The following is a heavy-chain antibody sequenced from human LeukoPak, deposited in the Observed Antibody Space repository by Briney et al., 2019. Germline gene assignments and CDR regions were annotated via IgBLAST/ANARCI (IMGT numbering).Heavy chain of an antibody. J-gene: IGHJ4*02. CDR1: GFTFSSYG. CDR3: ARDYGGSSPFDY. V-gene: IGHV3-30*03. D-gene: IGHD4-23*01. Sequence: GGSLRLSCVTSGFTFSSYGMHWVRQVPGKGLEWVAVISYDAESNYHVDSVKGRFTISRDNAKNSLYLHMNSLRAEDTAVYYCARDYGGSSPFDYWGQGTLVTVSS. CDR2: ISYDAESN.